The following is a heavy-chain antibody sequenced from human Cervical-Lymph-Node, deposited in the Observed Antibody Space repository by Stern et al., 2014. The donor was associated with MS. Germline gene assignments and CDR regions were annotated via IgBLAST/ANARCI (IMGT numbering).Heavy chain of an antibody. Sequence: QVQLVQSGAEVKKPGASVKVSCKASGYTFTDHYLHWVRQAPGQGLEWMGRIKPHTGVTNYAQKFQGWVTMTRDSSVSTAYMEVTSLRSEGTAVFYCARGAMTTVLTLFNHFDFWGQGSLVTVSS. CDR2: IKPHTGVT. J-gene: IGHJ4*02. D-gene: IGHD4-23*01. CDR3: ARGAMTTVLTLFNHFDF. CDR1: GYTFTDHY. V-gene: IGHV1-2*04.